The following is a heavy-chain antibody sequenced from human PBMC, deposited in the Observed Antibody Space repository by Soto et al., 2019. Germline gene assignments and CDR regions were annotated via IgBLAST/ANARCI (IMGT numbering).Heavy chain of an antibody. J-gene: IGHJ3*02. V-gene: IGHV3-23*01. CDR1: GFTFSSYA. Sequence: PGGSLRLSCAASGFTFSSYAMSWVRQAPGKGLEWVSAISGSGGGTYYADSVKGRFTISRDNSKNTLYLQMNSLRAEDTAVYYCAHTQRGSSGYYGNDAFDIWGQGTMVTVSS. D-gene: IGHD3-22*01. CDR3: AHTQRGSSGYYGNDAFDI. CDR2: ISGSGGGT.